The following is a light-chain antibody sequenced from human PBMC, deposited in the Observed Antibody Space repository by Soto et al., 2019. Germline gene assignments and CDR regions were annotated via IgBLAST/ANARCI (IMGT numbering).Light chain of an antibody. V-gene: IGKV3-11*01. CDR1: QHVGSN. Sequence: IAMTQSPGTLSLSPGARATLSCRANQHVGSNLAWFQQKPGQAPRLLIYDASNRATGIPARFSGSGSGTDFTLTISSLEPEDFAVYYCQQRSNWPPITFGQGTRLEIK. J-gene: IGKJ5*01. CDR2: DAS. CDR3: QQRSNWPPIT.